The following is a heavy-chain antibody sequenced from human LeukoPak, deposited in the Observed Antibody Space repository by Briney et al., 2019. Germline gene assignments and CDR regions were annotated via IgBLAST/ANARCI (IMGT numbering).Heavy chain of an antibody. J-gene: IGHJ4*02. CDR1: GLTSGISW. V-gene: IGHV3-7*01. Sequence: GGSLRLSCAASGLTSGISWMSWLRQAPGKGLEWVANINQDGSAQYYVDSVKGRFTISRDNAKSALSLQVNSVRGEDTAGYYCARSARWGQGILVTVSS. CDR2: INQDGSAQ. CDR3: ARSAR.